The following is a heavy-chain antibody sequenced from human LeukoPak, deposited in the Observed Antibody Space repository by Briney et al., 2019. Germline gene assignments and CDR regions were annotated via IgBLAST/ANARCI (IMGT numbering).Heavy chain of an antibody. CDR2: INHSGST. J-gene: IGHJ6*03. Sequence: SETLSLTCAVYGGSFSGYYWSWLRQPPGKGLEWIGEINHSGSTNYNPSLKSRVTISVDTSKNQFSLKLSSVTAADTAVYYCARWILGYYYYMDVWGKGTTVTVSS. CDR3: ARWILGYYYYMDV. V-gene: IGHV4-34*01. D-gene: IGHD5-12*01. CDR1: GGSFSGYY.